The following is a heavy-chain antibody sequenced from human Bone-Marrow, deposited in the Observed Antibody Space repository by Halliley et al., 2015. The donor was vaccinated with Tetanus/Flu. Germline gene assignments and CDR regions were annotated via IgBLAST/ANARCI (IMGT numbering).Heavy chain of an antibody. D-gene: IGHD1-26*01. CDR2: MYPGDSDT. Sequence: QLVQSGAEVKKPGESLKISCKASGYSFTNYWIGWVRQMPGKGLEWMGIMYPGDSDTRYSPSFEGQVTISADKSISTAYLQWRSRGASATAIYFCARHGDDSGSYLYYFYSMDVWGPGTTVTVSS. V-gene: IGHV5-51*01. CDR3: ARHGDDSGSYLYYFYSMDV. J-gene: IGHJ6*02. CDR1: GYSFTNYW.